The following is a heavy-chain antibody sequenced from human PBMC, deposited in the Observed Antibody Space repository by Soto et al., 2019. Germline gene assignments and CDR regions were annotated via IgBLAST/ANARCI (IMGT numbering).Heavy chain of an antibody. V-gene: IGHV1-18*04. J-gene: IGHJ6*02. CDR2: ISVYSGDT. Sequence: VQLVQSETEVKKPGASVKVSCKASGYSFSSYGISWVRQAPGQGLEWMGWISVYSGDTKYTQKPQGRVTMTTDTSTSTAYMDLRSLRFGDTAVYYCARDPPSGSGTYGRGGRDVWGQGTTVIVSS. CDR3: ARDPPSGSGTYGRGGRDV. CDR1: GYSFSSYG. D-gene: IGHD3-10*01.